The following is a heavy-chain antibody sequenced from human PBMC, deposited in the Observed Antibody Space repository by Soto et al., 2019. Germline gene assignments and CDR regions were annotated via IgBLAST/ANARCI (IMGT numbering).Heavy chain of an antibody. D-gene: IGHD3-10*01. V-gene: IGHV4-4*02. CDR3: ARDRRPAGSGDAFDI. CDR2: IYPTGGV. Sequence: QVQLQESGPGLVNSSGTLSLTCDVSGGYISSDNWWSWVRQPPGKGLEWIGEIYPTGGVTYNPSFRGRVTISIDKSQNQCSLTLYSVTAAVTALYYGARDRRPAGSGDAFDIWGQGTMVTVSS. J-gene: IGHJ3*02. CDR1: GGYISSDNW.